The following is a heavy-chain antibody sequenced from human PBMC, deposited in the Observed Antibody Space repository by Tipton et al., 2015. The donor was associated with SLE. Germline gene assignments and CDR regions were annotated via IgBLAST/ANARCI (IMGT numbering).Heavy chain of an antibody. V-gene: IGHV4-59*01. D-gene: IGHD3-3*01. CDR1: GGSISSYY. Sequence: TLSLTCTVSGGSISSYYWSWIRQPPGKGLEWIGYIHYSGSTNYNPSLKSRVTISVDTSKNQFSLKLSSVTAADTAVYYCARARFLEWSFDYWGQGTLVTVSS. J-gene: IGHJ4*02. CDR3: ARARFLEWSFDY. CDR2: IHYSGST.